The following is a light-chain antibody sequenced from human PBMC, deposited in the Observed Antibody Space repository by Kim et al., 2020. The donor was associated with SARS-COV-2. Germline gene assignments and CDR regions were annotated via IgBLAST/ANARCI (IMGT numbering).Light chain of an antibody. CDR1: SSDVGNYNY. V-gene: IGLV2-14*03. Sequence: GQSITISCNGTSSDVGNYNYVSWYQQHPGKAPKLMIYDVSNRPSGVSNRFSGSKSGKTASLTISGLQAEDEADYYCSSYTTSNTLVFGGGTQLTVL. J-gene: IGLJ2*01. CDR3: SSYTTSNTLV. CDR2: DVS.